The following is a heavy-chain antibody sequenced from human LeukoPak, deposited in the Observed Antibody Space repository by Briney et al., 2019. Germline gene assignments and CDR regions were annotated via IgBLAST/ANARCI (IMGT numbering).Heavy chain of an antibody. J-gene: IGHJ4*02. D-gene: IGHD3-10*01. CDR2: ISGSGGST. CDR3: AKSPRGWFGELLTYYFDY. CDR1: GFTFSSYA. V-gene: IGHV3-23*01. Sequence: PGGSLRLSCAASGFTFSSYAMSWVRQAPGKGLEWVSAISGSGGSTYYADSVKGRFTISRDNSKNTLYLQMNSLRAEDTAVYYCAKSPRGWFGELLTYYFDYWGQGTLVTVSS.